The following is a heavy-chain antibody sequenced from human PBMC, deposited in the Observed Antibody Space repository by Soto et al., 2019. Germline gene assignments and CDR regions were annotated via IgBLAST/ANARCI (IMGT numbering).Heavy chain of an antibody. J-gene: IGHJ4*02. CDR2: ITQDESEK. CDR1: GFTFSTYW. Sequence: PGGSLRLSCAASGFTFSTYWMNWVRQAPGKGLEWVANITQDESEKYYVDSVKGRFTISRDNAKNSLYLQMNSLRVEDTAVYYCTRGLKYCSGGSCYPTFFDYWGQGTLVTISS. V-gene: IGHV3-7*01. CDR3: TRGLKYCSGGSCYPTFFDY. D-gene: IGHD2-15*01.